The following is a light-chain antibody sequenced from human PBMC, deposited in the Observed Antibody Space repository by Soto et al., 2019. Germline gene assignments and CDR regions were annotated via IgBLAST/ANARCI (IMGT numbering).Light chain of an antibody. CDR3: SSYTSSSTYV. J-gene: IGLJ1*01. Sequence: QSALTQPASVSGSPGQSITISCTGTSSDVGGYNYVSWSQQHPGKAPQLMIYEVSNRPSGVSNRFSGSKSGNTASLTISGLQAEDEADYYCSSYTSSSTYVVGTGTKV. CDR2: EVS. V-gene: IGLV2-14*01. CDR1: SSDVGGYNY.